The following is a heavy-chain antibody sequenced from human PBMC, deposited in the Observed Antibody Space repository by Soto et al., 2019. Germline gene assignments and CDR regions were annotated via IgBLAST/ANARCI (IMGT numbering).Heavy chain of an antibody. D-gene: IGHD3-10*01. J-gene: IGHJ1*01. CDR1: VGTFSSYA. CDR2: IIPIFGTA. CDR3: ARTFDGSGSPGY. V-gene: IGHV1-69*06. Sequence: GXSVKVSCKASVGTFSSYAISWVRQAPGQGLEWMGGIIPIFGTANYAQKFQGRVTITADKSTSTAYMELSSLRSEDTAVYYCARTFDGSGSPGYWGQGPLVTVSS.